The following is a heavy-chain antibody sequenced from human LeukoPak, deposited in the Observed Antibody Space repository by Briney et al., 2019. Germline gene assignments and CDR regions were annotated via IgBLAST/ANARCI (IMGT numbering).Heavy chain of an antibody. J-gene: IGHJ4*02. CDR1: GFTFSNYA. CDR2: IWYDGSNK. D-gene: IGHD6-13*01. V-gene: IGHV3-33*01. Sequence: GGSLRLSCAASGFTFSNYAMHWVRQAPGKGLEWVAIIWYDGSNKYYADAVKGRFTISRDNSKNMVYLQMNSLRAEDTAFYYCARAGKSIAALDYWGQGTLVTVSS. CDR3: ARAGKSIAALDY.